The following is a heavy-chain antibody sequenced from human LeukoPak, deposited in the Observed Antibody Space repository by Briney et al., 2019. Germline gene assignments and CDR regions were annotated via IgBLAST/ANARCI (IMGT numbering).Heavy chain of an antibody. CDR1: GGSVSIGSDY. CDR3: ARGQAALWYGEL. V-gene: IGHV4-61*01. J-gene: IGHJ4*02. Sequence: PSETLSLTCTVSGGSVSIGSDYWSCIRQPPGKGLEWVGHISYSGSTNYNPSLKSRVTISLDTSKNQLSLKLSSVTTADTAVYYCARGQAALWYGELWGQGTLVTVSS. CDR2: ISYSGST. D-gene: IGHD3-10*01.